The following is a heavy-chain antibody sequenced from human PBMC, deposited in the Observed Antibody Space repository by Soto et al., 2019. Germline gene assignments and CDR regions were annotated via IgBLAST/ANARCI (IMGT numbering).Heavy chain of an antibody. D-gene: IGHD6-6*01. V-gene: IGHV4-39*01. Sequence: QLQLQESGPGLVKPSETLSLTCTVSGGSISSSSYYWGWIRQPPGKGLEWIGSIYYSGSTYSNPSLKSRVTISVDTSKNQFSLKLSSVTAADTAVYYCARGASSIAARGAFDIWGQGTMVTVSS. CDR1: GGSISSSSYY. CDR3: ARGASSIAARGAFDI. CDR2: IYYSGST. J-gene: IGHJ3*02.